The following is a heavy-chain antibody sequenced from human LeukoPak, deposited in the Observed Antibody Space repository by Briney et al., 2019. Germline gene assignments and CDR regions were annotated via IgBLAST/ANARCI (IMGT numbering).Heavy chain of an antibody. CDR2: IRYDGSNK. D-gene: IGHD3-3*01. CDR1: GFTFSSYG. Sequence: GGSLRLSCAASGFTFSSYGMHWVRQAPGKGLEWVAFIRYDGSNKYYADSVKGRFTISRDNSKNTLYLQMNSLRAEDTAVYYCAKDPQLRFLEWFVPPQPHDAFDIWGQGTMVTVSS. J-gene: IGHJ3*02. CDR3: AKDPQLRFLEWFVPPQPHDAFDI. V-gene: IGHV3-30*02.